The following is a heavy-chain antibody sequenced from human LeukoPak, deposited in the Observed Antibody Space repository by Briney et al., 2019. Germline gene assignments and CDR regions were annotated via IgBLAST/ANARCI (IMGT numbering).Heavy chain of an antibody. V-gene: IGHV1-69*01. CDR1: GGTFSSYA. Sequence: EASVKVSCKASGGTFSSYAISWVRQAPGRGLEWMGGIIPIFGTANYAQKFQGRVTITADESTSTAYMELSSLRSEDTAVYYCARGGPVYLDWRMDYWGQGTLVTVSS. D-gene: IGHD3-3*01. CDR2: IIPIFGTA. J-gene: IGHJ4*02. CDR3: ARGGPVYLDWRMDY.